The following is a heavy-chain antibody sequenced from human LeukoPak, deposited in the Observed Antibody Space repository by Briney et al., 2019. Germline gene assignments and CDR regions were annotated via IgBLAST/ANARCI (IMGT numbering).Heavy chain of an antibody. V-gene: IGHV6-1*01. Sequence: SQTLSLTCAISGDSVSSNSAAWNWIRQSPSRGLEWLGRTYYRSKWYNDYAVSVKSRITINPDTSKNQFSLQLNSVTPEDTAVYYCARGVGYSYANTGAFDIWGQGTMVTVSS. CDR1: GDSVSSNSAA. J-gene: IGHJ3*02. CDR2: TYYRSKWYN. CDR3: ARGVGYSYANTGAFDI. D-gene: IGHD5-18*01.